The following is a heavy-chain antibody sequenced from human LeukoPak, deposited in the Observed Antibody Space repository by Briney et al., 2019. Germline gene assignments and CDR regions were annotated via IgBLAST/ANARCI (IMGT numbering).Heavy chain of an antibody. CDR3: AAPQSRISSYYYVMDV. CDR2: IRAYNGNT. V-gene: IGHV1-18*01. Sequence: ASVKVSCRASVYTFTSYGISGVRQAPAQGREYMGWIRAYNGNTNYAQKLQGRVTMTTDTSTSTAYMELRSLRSDDTAVYYCAAPQSRISSYYYVMDVWGEGTTVTVSS. CDR1: VYTFTSYG. D-gene: IGHD2-15*01. J-gene: IGHJ6*01.